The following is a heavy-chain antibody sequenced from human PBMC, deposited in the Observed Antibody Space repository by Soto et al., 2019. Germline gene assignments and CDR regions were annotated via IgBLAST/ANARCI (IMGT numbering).Heavy chain of an antibody. CDR3: ARVGYDYVWGWRVDQDPYYFDY. V-gene: IGHV3-48*02. CDR2: ISSSSSTI. Sequence: EVQLVESGGGLVQPGGSLRLSCAASGFTFSSYSMNWVRQAPGKGLEWVSYISSSSSTIYYADSVKGRFTISRDNAKNSLYLQMNSLRDEDTAVYYCARVGYDYVWGWRVDQDPYYFDYWGQGTLVTVSS. D-gene: IGHD3-16*01. J-gene: IGHJ4*02. CDR1: GFTFSSYS.